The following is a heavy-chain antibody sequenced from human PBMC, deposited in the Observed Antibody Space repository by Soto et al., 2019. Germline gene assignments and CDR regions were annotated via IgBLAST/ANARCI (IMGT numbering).Heavy chain of an antibody. CDR2: INHSGST. CDR3: ARVEDHHSYGNLDY. V-gene: IGHV4-34*01. D-gene: IGHD4-4*01. CDR1: GGSFSGYY. J-gene: IGHJ4*02. Sequence: QVQLQQWGAGLLKPSETLSLTCAVYGGSFSGYYWSWIRQPPGKGLEWIGEINHSGSTNYNPSLKSRVTIPVNTSKNHSSLKLSSVTAADTAVYYCARVEDHHSYGNLDYWGQGTLVTVSS.